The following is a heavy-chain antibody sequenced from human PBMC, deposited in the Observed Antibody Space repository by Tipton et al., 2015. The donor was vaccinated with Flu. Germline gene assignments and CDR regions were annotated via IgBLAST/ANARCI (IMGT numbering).Heavy chain of an antibody. CDR3: ARERDGLLWFGEVGYFDY. CDR2: IYTSGST. J-gene: IGHJ4*02. D-gene: IGHD3-10*01. V-gene: IGHV4-61*02. Sequence: TLSLTCTVSGGSISSGSYYWSWIRQPAGKGLEWIGRIYTSGSTNYNPSLKSRVTISVDTSKNQFSLKLSAVTAADTAVYYCARERDGLLWFGEVGYFDYWGQGTLVT. CDR1: GGSISSGSYY.